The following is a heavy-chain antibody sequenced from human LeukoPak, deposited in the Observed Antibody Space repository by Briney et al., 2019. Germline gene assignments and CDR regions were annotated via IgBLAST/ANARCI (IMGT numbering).Heavy chain of an antibody. CDR1: XGSISSSSYY. CDR3: ASRPQRGYSYGPFDY. Sequence: KPSETLSLTCTVSXGSISSSSYYWGWIRQPPGKGLEWIGTIYYSATTYYNPSLKSRVTISVDTSKNQFSLKLSSVTAADTAVYYCASRPQRGYSYGPFDYWGQGTLVTVSS. V-gene: IGHV4-39*01. CDR2: IYYSATT. D-gene: IGHD5-18*01. J-gene: IGHJ4*02.